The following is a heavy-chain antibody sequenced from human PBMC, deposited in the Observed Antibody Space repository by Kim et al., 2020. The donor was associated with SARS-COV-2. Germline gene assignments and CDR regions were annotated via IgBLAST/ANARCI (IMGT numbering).Heavy chain of an antibody. CDR3: ARQRTTVTHDYYYYGMDV. Sequence: GESLKISCKGSGYSFTSYWIGWVRQMPGKGLEWMGIIYPGDSDTRYSPSFQGQVTISADKSISTAYLQWSSLKASDTAMYYCARQRTTVTHDYYYYGMDVWGQETTVTVSS. D-gene: IGHD4-17*01. J-gene: IGHJ6*02. CDR2: IYPGDSDT. V-gene: IGHV5-51*01. CDR1: GYSFTSYW.